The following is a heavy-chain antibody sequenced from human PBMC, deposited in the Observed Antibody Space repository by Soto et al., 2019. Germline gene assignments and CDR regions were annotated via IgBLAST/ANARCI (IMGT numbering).Heavy chain of an antibody. D-gene: IGHD3-10*01. CDR1: GFTFSSYA. V-gene: IGHV3-23*01. Sequence: GGSLRLSCAASGFTFSSYAMSWVRQAPGKGLEWVSAISGSGGSTYYADSVKGRFTISRDNSKNTLYLQMNSLRAEDTAVYYCAKGPEYYYGSGSYKHDYWGQGTLVTVPS. CDR3: AKGPEYYYGSGSYKHDY. J-gene: IGHJ4*02. CDR2: ISGSGGST.